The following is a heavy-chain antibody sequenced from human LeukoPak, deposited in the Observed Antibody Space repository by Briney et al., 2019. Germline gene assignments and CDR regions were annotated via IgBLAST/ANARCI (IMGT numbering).Heavy chain of an antibody. CDR3: ARGPRKYCSSTSCHPRAFDY. J-gene: IGHJ4*02. Sequence: PSETLSLTCAVYGGSFSGYYWSWIRQPTGKGLDWLGEINHSGSTNYNPSRKSRVTISVDTSKNQFSLKLSSVTAADTAVYYCARGPRKYCSSTSCHPRAFDYWGQGTLVTVSS. D-gene: IGHD2-2*01. V-gene: IGHV4-34*01. CDR1: GGSFSGYY. CDR2: INHSGST.